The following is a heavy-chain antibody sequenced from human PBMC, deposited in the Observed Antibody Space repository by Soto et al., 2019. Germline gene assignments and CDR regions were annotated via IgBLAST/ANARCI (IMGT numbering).Heavy chain of an antibody. V-gene: IGHV4-39*01. CDR3: VCSPITELGDDFDF. CDR1: GGTISSSSYY. Sequence: SENLCVTWTVSGGTISSSSYYWGWISQPPGKGLEGIGSIYYSGMTYYNPSLKSRVTISIDTSKNQVSLKLRAVNAADTALYYCVCSPITELGDDFDFRG. D-gene: IGHD1-26*01. CDR2: IYYSGMT. J-gene: IGHJ2*01.